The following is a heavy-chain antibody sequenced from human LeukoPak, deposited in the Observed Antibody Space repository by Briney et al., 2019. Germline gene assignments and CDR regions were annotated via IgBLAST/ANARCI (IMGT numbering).Heavy chain of an antibody. CDR3: ARGRYDFWSGYYTPTPGYFDY. CDR1: GGSISSGGYY. D-gene: IGHD3-3*01. CDR2: IYYSGST. Sequence: PSETLSFTCTASGGSISSGGYYWSWIRQHPGKGLEWIGYIYYSGSTYYNPSLKSRVTISVDTSKNQFSLKLSSVTAADTAVYYCARGRYDFWSGYYTPTPGYFDYWGQGTLVTVSS. J-gene: IGHJ4*02. V-gene: IGHV4-31*03.